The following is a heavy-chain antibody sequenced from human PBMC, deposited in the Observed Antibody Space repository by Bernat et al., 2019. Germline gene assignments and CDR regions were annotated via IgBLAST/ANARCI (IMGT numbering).Heavy chain of an antibody. Sequence: QVQLVQSGAEVKKPGSSVKVSCKASGGTFSSYTISWVRQAPGQGLEWMGRIIPILGIANYAQKFQGRVTITADKSTSTAYMELSSLRSEDTAVYYCARGQASCSSTGCYFGWFDPWGQGTLVTVSS. D-gene: IGHD2-2*01. CDR2: IIPILGIA. CDR3: ARGQASCSSTGCYFGWFDP. J-gene: IGHJ5*02. CDR1: GGTFSSYT. V-gene: IGHV1-69*02.